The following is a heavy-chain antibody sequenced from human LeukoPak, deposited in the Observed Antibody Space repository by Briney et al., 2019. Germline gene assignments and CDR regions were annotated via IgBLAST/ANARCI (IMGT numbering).Heavy chain of an antibody. CDR3: ARLEGAVAGENWFDP. D-gene: IGHD6-19*01. CDR1: GYSFTSYW. V-gene: IGHV5-51*03. J-gene: IGHJ5*02. Sequence: PGESLKISCKGSGYSFTSYWIGWVRQMPGKGLEWMGIIYPGDSDTRYSPSFQGQVTISADKSISTAYLQWSSLKASDTAMYYCARLEGAVAGENWFDPWGQGTLVTVSS. CDR2: IYPGDSDT.